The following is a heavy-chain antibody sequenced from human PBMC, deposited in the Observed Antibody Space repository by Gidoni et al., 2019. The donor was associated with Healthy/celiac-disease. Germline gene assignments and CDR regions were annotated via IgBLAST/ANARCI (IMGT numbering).Heavy chain of an antibody. D-gene: IGHD4-17*01. J-gene: IGHJ6*02. CDR2: IYYSGST. Sequence: QLQLQESGPGLVKPSETLSLTCPVSGGSLSRSSYYWGWIRQPPGKGLEWIGSIYYSGSTYYNPSLKSRVTISVDTSKNQFSLKLSSVTAADTAVYYCARLVATTLLKYGMDVWGQGTTVTVSS. CDR1: GGSLSRSSYY. CDR3: ARLVATTLLKYGMDV. V-gene: IGHV4-39*01.